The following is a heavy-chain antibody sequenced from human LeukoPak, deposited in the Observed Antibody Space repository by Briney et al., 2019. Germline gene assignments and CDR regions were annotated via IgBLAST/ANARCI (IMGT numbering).Heavy chain of an antibody. CDR3: TRVASYDILTGYYTLHYDY. J-gene: IGHJ4*02. V-gene: IGHV3-21*01. CDR2: LSSSSSYI. Sequence: GGSLRLSCAASGFTFSSYAMHWVRQAPGKGLEWVSSLSSSSSYIYSADSVKGRFTISRDNAKNSLYLKMNSLRAEDTAVYYCTRVASYDILTGYYTLHYDYWGQGTLVTVSS. D-gene: IGHD3-9*01. CDR1: GFTFSSYA.